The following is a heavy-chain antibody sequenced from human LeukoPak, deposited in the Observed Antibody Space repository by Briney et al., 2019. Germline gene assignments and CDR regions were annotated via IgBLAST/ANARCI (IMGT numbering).Heavy chain of an antibody. J-gene: IGHJ4*02. Sequence: GGSLRLSCAASGFTFSDYYMNWIRQAPGKGLEWVSYISNSGSTIYYADSVKGRFTISRDNAKNTLYLQMNSLRAEDTALYYCATSARTYIGSSLDYWGQGTLVTVSS. CDR1: GFTFSDYY. D-gene: IGHD2-15*01. V-gene: IGHV3-11*04. CDR3: ATSARTYIGSSLDY. CDR2: ISNSGSTI.